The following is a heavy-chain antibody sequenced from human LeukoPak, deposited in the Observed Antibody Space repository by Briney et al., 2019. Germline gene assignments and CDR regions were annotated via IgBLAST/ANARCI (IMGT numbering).Heavy chain of an antibody. CDR2: ISSSGSTI. J-gene: IGHJ4*02. Sequence: GGSLRLSCAASGFTFSSYEMNWVRQAPGKGLEWVSYISSSGSTIYYADSVKGRFTISRDNAKNSLYLQINSLRAEDTAVYYCAKRGAEVGATVAPGDYWGQGTLVTVSS. CDR1: GFTFSSYE. V-gene: IGHV3-48*03. D-gene: IGHD1-26*01. CDR3: AKRGAEVGATVAPGDY.